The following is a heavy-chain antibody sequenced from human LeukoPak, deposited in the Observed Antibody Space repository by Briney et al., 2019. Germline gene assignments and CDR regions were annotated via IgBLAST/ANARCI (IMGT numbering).Heavy chain of an antibody. V-gene: IGHV1-46*01. Sequence: GASVKVSCKASGYTFTSYYMHWVRQAPGQGPEWMGIINPSGGSTSYAKKFQGRVTMTRDTSTSTVYMELSSLRSEDTAVYYCAREASGYDILTGYYRLNSLFDYWGQGTLVTVSS. J-gene: IGHJ4*02. CDR1: GYTFTSYY. D-gene: IGHD3-9*01. CDR2: INPSGGST. CDR3: AREASGYDILTGYYRLNSLFDY.